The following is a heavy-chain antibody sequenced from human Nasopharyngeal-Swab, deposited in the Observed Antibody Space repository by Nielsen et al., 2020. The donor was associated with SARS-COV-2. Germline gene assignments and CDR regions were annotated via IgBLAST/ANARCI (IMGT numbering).Heavy chain of an antibody. J-gene: IGHJ4*02. Sequence: WIRQPPGKGLEWIGEIYHSGSTNYNLSLKSRVTISVDKSKNQFSLKLSSVTAADTAVYYCARRSWFRDIFDWGQGTLVTVSS. D-gene: IGHD3-10*01. CDR2: IYHSGST. CDR3: ARRSWFRDIFD. V-gene: IGHV4-4*02.